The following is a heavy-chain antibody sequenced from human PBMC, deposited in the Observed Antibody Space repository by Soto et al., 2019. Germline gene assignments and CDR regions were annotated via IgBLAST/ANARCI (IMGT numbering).Heavy chain of an antibody. CDR2: IKGDGSGT. J-gene: IGHJ4*02. CDR1: GFTFSNYW. D-gene: IGHD1-7*01. CDR3: ARYDWNYFSPFDY. V-gene: IGHV3-74*03. Sequence: GGSLRLSCAASGFTFSNYWMHWVRQAPGKGLVWVSRIKGDGSGTTYADSVKGRFTISRDDSKNMVYLQMNSLKTEDTAVYYCARYDWNYFSPFDYWGQGTLVTVSS.